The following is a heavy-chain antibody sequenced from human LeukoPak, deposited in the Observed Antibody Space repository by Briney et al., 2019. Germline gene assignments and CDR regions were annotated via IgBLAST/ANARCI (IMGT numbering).Heavy chain of an antibody. CDR1: GFTVSSNS. CDR2: IYDGGST. CDR3: AKSRGVATIRYYFDY. V-gene: IGHV3-66*02. J-gene: IGHJ4*02. Sequence: GGSLRLSCAASGFTVSSNSISWVRQAPGKGLEWVSVIYDGGSTYHTDSVKGRFTISRDNSKNTLYLQMNSLRAEDTAVYYCAKSRGVATIRYYFDYWGQGTLITVSS. D-gene: IGHD5-12*01.